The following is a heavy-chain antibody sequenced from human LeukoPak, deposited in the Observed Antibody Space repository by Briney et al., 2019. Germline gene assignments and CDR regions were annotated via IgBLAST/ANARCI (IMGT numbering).Heavy chain of an antibody. Sequence: PGGSLRLSCAASGFTFSDFSMTWVRQAPAKALEWVSSISGNSFHIYYADSVKGRFTISRDNAYTSLYLQLNSLRAEDTAVYYCASGTIVGARGADNWGQGTLVTVSS. CDR1: GFTFSDFS. V-gene: IGHV3-21*01. J-gene: IGHJ4*02. CDR3: ASGTIVGARGADN. CDR2: ISGNSFHI. D-gene: IGHD1-26*01.